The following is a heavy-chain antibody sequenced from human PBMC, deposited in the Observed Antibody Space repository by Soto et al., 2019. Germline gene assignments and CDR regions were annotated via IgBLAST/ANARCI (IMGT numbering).Heavy chain of an antibody. CDR2: ISGSDGKT. D-gene: IGHD3-3*01. J-gene: IGHJ4*02. Sequence: GGSLRLSCAASGFSFGSYALSWVRQAPGKGLEWVSTISGSDGKTFYADSVKGRFSISRDTSQSTLYLQMNSLRAEDTAMYYCARWSYLDYWGQGTRVTVSS. CDR1: GFSFGSYA. V-gene: IGHV3-23*01. CDR3: ARWSYLDY.